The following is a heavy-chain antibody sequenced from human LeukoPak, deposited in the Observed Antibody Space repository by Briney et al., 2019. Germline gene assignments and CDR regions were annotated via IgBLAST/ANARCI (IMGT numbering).Heavy chain of an antibody. CDR1: GGSINSDGYS. CDR2: IYHSETT. D-gene: IGHD4-17*01. CDR3: ASGPMTTVTYPSLDY. J-gene: IGHJ4*02. Sequence: PSETLSLTCDVSGGSINSDGYSWTWIRQPPGKGLEWIGYIYHSETTYYNPSLRSRVTISVDRSKNQFSLKLNSVTAADTAVYYCASGPMTTVTYPSLDYWGQGTLVTVSS. V-gene: IGHV4-30-2*01.